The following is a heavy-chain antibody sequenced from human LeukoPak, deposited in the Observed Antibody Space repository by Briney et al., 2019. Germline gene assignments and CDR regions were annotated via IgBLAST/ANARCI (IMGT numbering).Heavy chain of an antibody. Sequence: GGSLRLSCAASGFTFSSYWMSWVRQAPGKGLEWVANIKQDGSEKYYVDSVKGRFTISRDNAKNSLYLQMNSQRAEDTAVYYCARDWAYCSGGSCYSNYWGQGTLVTVSS. CDR1: GFTFSSYW. CDR2: IKQDGSEK. D-gene: IGHD2-15*01. V-gene: IGHV3-7*01. CDR3: ARDWAYCSGGSCYSNY. J-gene: IGHJ4*02.